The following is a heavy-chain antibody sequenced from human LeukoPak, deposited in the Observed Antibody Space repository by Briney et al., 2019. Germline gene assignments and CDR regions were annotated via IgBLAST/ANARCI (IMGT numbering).Heavy chain of an antibody. CDR3: AKSSSWFLTWFDP. Sequence: GESLKISCKGSGYSFTSYWIGWVRQMPGKGLEWMGIIYPGDSDTRYSPSFQGQVTISADRSNSTAYLQWSSLKASDTAIYYCAKSSSWFLTWFDPWGQGTLVTVSS. J-gene: IGHJ5*02. CDR2: IYPGDSDT. V-gene: IGHV5-51*01. CDR1: GYSFTSYW. D-gene: IGHD6-19*01.